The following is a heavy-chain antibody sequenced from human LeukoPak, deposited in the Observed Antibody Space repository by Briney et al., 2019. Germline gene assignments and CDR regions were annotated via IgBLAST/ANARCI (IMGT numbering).Heavy chain of an antibody. Sequence: GGSLRLSCGASGFSFISYGMHWVRQAPGKGLEWVGVISDDGRSKDYADSVKGRFTISRDNSKDTLYLQMNSLRAEDTAVYYCAKRPSDYGDYVSYFDHWGQGTLVTVSP. CDR3: AKRPSDYGDYVSYFDH. CDR2: ISDDGRSK. J-gene: IGHJ4*02. D-gene: IGHD4-17*01. CDR1: GFSFISYG. V-gene: IGHV3-30*18.